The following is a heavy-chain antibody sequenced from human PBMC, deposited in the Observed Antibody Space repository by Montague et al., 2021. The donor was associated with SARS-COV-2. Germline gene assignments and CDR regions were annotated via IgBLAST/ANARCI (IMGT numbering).Heavy chain of an antibody. Sequence: SLRLSCAASGFTFSSYWMRWVRQAPGKGLEWVADIKQDGSEKYYVDSVKGRFTISRDNAKNSLYLQIDSLRAEDTAVYYCARGFSLDCWGQGTLVTVSS. CDR1: GFTFSSYW. V-gene: IGHV3-7*03. J-gene: IGHJ4*02. CDR3: ARGFSLDC. CDR2: IKQDGSEK.